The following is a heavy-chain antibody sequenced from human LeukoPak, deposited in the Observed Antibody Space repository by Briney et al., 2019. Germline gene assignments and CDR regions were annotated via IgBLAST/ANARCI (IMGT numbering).Heavy chain of an antibody. CDR2: ISSSGSTI. J-gene: IGHJ4*02. CDR1: GFTFSDYY. Sequence: GGSLRLSCAASGFTFSDYYMSWIRQAPGKGLEWVSCISSSGSTIYYADSVKGRFTISRDNAKNSLFLQMNSLRAEDTAVYYCARDLYYDSSGYYYYWGQGTLVTVSS. V-gene: IGHV3-11*01. CDR3: ARDLYYDSSGYYYY. D-gene: IGHD3-22*01.